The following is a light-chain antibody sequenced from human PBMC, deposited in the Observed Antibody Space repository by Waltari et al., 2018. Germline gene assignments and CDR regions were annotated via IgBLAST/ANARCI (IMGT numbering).Light chain of an antibody. J-gene: IGLJ7*01. CDR3: GTWDSSLSGAV. CDR2: ENT. V-gene: IGLV1-51*02. CDR1: SSNIGNNY. Sequence: QSVLTQPPSVSAAPGQGVTISASGGSSNIGNNYVPWYRQIPGTAPKLLIYENTGRPSGIPGRFSGSKSGTSATLDITGLQAGDEADYYCGTWDSSLSGAVFGGGTHLTVL.